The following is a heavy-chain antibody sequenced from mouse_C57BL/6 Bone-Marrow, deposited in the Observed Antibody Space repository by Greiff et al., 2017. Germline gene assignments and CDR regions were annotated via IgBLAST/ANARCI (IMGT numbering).Heavy chain of an antibody. D-gene: IGHD1-1*01. CDR1: GYTFTSYW. V-gene: IGHV1-59*01. Sequence: QVQLQQPGAELVRPGTSVKLSCKASGYTFTSYWMHWVKQRPGQGLEWIGVIDPSDSYTNYNQKFKGKATLTVDTSSSTAYMQLSSLTSEDSAVSYCAREYYGSSYWDFEVWGTGTTVTASS. J-gene: IGHJ1*03. CDR2: IDPSDSYT. CDR3: AREYYGSSYWDFEV.